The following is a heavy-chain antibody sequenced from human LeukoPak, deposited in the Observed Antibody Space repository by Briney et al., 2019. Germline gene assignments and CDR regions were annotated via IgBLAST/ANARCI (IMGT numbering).Heavy chain of an antibody. Sequence: SETLSLTCTVSGGSISSSSYYWGWIRQPPGKGLEWIGSIYYSGSTYYNPSLKSRVTISVDTSKNQFSLKLSSVTAADTAVYYCARASRGSSWYLYFDYWGQGTLVTVSS. D-gene: IGHD6-13*01. CDR1: GGSISSSSYY. J-gene: IGHJ4*02. V-gene: IGHV4-39*01. CDR2: IYYSGST. CDR3: ARASRGSSWYLYFDY.